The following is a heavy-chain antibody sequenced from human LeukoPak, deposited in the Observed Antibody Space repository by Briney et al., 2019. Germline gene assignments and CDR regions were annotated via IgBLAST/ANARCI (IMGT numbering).Heavy chain of an antibody. CDR2: MNPNSGNT. CDR3: ARSHLGGFNY. V-gene: IGHV1-8*01. J-gene: IGHJ4*02. Sequence: GASVKVSCKASGYTFTSYYMHWVRQAPGQGLEWMGWMNPNSGNTGYAQKFQGRVTITRNTSISTAYMELSSLRSEDTAVYYCARSHLGGFNYWGQGTLVTVSS. CDR1: GYTFTSYY.